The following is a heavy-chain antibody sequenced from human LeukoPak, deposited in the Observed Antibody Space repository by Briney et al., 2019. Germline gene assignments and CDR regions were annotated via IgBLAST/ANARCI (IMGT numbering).Heavy chain of an antibody. V-gene: IGHV3-48*04. CDR2: ISSSSSTT. CDR1: GFTFSSYS. J-gene: IGHJ4*02. Sequence: GGSLRLSCAASGFTFSSYSMNWVRQAPGKGLEWISYISSSSSTTYYADSVKGRFTISRDNAKNSLYLQMHSLRAEDTAVYYCASQLRYFDWVSYYWGQGTLVTVSS. D-gene: IGHD3-9*01. CDR3: ASQLRYFDWVSYY.